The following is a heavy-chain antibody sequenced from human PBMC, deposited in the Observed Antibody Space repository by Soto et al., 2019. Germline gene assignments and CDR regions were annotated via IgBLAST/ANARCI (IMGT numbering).Heavy chain of an antibody. D-gene: IGHD3-10*01. J-gene: IGHJ6*02. CDR2: IYYSGST. CDR1: GGSISSGGYY. Sequence: SETLSITCTVSGGSISSGGYYWSWIRQHPGKGLEWIGYIYYSGSTYYNPSLKSRVTISVDTSKNQFSLKLSSVTAADTAVYYCARGDGPDYYGSGSYYRRDYYYYGMDVWGQGTTVTVSS. CDR3: ARGDGPDYYGSGSYYRRDYYYYGMDV. V-gene: IGHV4-31*03.